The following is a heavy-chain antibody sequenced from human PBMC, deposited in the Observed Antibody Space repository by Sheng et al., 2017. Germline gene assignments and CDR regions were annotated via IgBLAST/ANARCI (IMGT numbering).Heavy chain of an antibody. CDR3: ARAQADGYNQIDF. Sequence: QVQLVESGGGVVQSGRSLRLSCTASGFTFSGSAIHWVRQAPGKGLEWVAVIWYDGSETYYADSVKGRFSISRDSSENTVFLQLSSLRPDDTAVYYCARAQADGYNQIDFWGQGTLVTVSS. CDR2: IWYDGSET. D-gene: IGHD5-12*01. CDR1: GFTFSGSA. V-gene: IGHV3-30*19. J-gene: IGHJ4*02.